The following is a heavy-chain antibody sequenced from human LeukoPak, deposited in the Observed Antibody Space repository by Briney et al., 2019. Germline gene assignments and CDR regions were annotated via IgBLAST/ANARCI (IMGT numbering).Heavy chain of an antibody. CDR1: GGSFSGYY. J-gene: IGHJ4*02. CDR2: INHSGST. Sequence: SETLSLTCAVYGGSFSGYYWSWLRQPPGKGLEWIGEINHSGSTNYNPSLKSRVTISVDTSKNQFSLKLSSVTAADTAVYYCARHHGHSGYYYYAYWGQGTLVTVSS. V-gene: IGHV4-34*01. D-gene: IGHD3-22*01. CDR3: ARHHGHSGYYYYAY.